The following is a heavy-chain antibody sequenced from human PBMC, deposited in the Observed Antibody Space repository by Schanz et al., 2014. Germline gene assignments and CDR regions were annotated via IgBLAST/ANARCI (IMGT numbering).Heavy chain of an antibody. CDR1: TFTFDHYA. D-gene: IGHD3-10*01. CDR2: LSEGGGGT. CDR3: AKDGPGGSGSYSADGGMDV. Sequence: EVHLLESGGGLVQPGGSLRLSCSASTFTFDHYAMSWVRQAPGKGLEWVSALSEGGGGTHYADSVRGRFTISRDNSKSTLYLQMNSLRAEDTAVYYCAKDGPGGSGSYSADGGMDVWGQGTTVTVSS. J-gene: IGHJ6*02. V-gene: IGHV3-23*01.